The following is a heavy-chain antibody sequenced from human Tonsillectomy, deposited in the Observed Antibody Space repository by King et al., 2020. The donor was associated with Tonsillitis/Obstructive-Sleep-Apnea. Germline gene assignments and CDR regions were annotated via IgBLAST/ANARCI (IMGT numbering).Heavy chain of an antibody. V-gene: IGHV3-23*04. CDR2: ISGSGGRT. CDR1: GFNLSMYA. D-gene: IGHD2-2*01. CDR3: AKDAKYCSSTSCSPTNFDS. Sequence: VQLVESGGGLVQPGGSLRLSCVASGFNLSMYAMSWVRQAPGKGLEWVSVISGSGGRTHNADSVKGRFTISRDNSKNTLFLQMNSLRADDTAIYFCAKDAKYCSSTSCSPTNFDSWGRGTLVTVSS. J-gene: IGHJ4*02.